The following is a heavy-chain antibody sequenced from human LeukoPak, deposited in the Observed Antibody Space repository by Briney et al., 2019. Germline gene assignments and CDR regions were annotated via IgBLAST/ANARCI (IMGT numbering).Heavy chain of an antibody. J-gene: IGHJ4*02. CDR2: IIPILGIA. Sequence: GASVKVSCKASGGTFSSYAISWVRQAPGQGLEWMGRIIPILGIANYAQKFQGRVTITADKSTSTAYMELSSLRSEDTAVYYCARVNDFWSGYTYYFDYWGQGTLVTVSS. CDR3: ARVNDFWSGYTYYFDY. V-gene: IGHV1-69*04. D-gene: IGHD3-3*01. CDR1: GGTFSSYA.